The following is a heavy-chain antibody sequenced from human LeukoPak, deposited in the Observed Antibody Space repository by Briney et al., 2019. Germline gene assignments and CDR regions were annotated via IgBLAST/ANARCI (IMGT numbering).Heavy chain of an antibody. V-gene: IGHV3-23*01. Sequence: PGGSLRLSCAASGFTFSSYAMSWVRQAPGKGLEWVSAISGSGGSTYYADSVKGRFTISRDNSKNTLYLQMNSLRAEDTAVYYCAKAPPKPGSGGYYRLRALGYWGQGTLVTVSS. J-gene: IGHJ4*02. CDR3: AKAPPKPGSGGYYRLRALGY. CDR1: GFTFSSYA. D-gene: IGHD3-10*01. CDR2: ISGSGGST.